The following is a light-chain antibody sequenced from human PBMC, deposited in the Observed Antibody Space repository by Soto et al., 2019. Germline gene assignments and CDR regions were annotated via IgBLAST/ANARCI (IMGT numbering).Light chain of an antibody. CDR2: GSS. CDR1: QSVSSSY. V-gene: IGKV3-20*01. CDR3: QQYGSSPPYT. J-gene: IGKJ2*01. Sequence: EIVLTQSPGTLSLSPGERATLSCRASQSVSSSYLAWYQQKPGQAPRLLIYGSSSRATGIPDRFSGSGSGTDFTLTIRSLAPEDFAVYYCQQYGSSPPYTFGQGNKREIK.